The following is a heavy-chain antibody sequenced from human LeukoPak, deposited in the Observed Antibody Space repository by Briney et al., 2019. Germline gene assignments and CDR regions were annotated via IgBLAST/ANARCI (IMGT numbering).Heavy chain of an antibody. CDR3: ARRENWNGDWYFDL. CDR2: ISSSSSYI. D-gene: IGHD1-1*01. V-gene: IGHV3-21*01. CDR1: GFTFSSYS. Sequence: GGSLRLSCAASGFTFSSYSMRWVRQAPGRGREWGSSISSSSSYIYYTDSVKGRFTISRDNTKNSLYLQMNSLRAEDTAVYYCARRENWNGDWYFDLWGRGTLVTVSS. J-gene: IGHJ2*01.